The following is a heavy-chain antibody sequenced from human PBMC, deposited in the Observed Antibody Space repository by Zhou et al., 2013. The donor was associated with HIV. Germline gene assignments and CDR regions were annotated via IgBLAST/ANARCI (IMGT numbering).Heavy chain of an antibody. Sequence: QVQLVQSGAEVKKPGASVKVSCKASGYIFSDYYIYWVRQAPGQGLEWMGWINPNSGGTNFAQKFQGRVTMTRDTSTTTVHMELNRLTFDDTAMYYCAKERSNWSLGSWGQGTLVTVSS. CDR2: INPNSGGT. J-gene: IGHJ5*02. D-gene: IGHD3-10*01. CDR1: GYIFSDYY. V-gene: IGHV1-2*02. CDR3: AKERSNWSLGS.